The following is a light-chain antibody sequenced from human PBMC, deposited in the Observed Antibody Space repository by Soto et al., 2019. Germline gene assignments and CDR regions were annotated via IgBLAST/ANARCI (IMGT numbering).Light chain of an antibody. CDR2: DND. V-gene: IGLV1-51*01. J-gene: IGLJ3*02. CDR1: SSNIGSNY. Sequence: QSVLTQPPSLSAAPGQRVTISCSGSSSNIGSNYVSWYQHLPGAAPKLLIYDNDRRPSGIPDRFSSSKSGTSATLGITGLQTGDEADYYCGTWDTSLSAVVLGGGTKLTVL. CDR3: GTWDTSLSAVV.